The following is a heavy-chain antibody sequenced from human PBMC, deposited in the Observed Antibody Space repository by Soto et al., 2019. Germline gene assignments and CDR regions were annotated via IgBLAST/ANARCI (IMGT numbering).Heavy chain of an antibody. CDR3: ARGCQRVTGTFDC. J-gene: IGHJ4*02. CDR1: GGSSSSGGVY. CDR2: FYSSGST. D-gene: IGHD1-20*01. Sequence: QVQLQESGPGLVKPSQTLSLTCTVSGGSSSSGGVYWHWIRRHPGKGMEWSGYFYSSGSTYFNPYLKSQVTISLDTSKSQFSLNVTSVTAADTAVSFCARGCQRVTGTFDCLGQGTLVTVSS. V-gene: IGHV4-31*01.